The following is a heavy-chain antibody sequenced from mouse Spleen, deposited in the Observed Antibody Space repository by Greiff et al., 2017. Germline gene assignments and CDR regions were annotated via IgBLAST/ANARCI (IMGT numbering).Heavy chain of an antibody. D-gene: IGHD2-14*01. J-gene: IGHJ3*01. CDR1: GFTFSDYG. Sequence: EVHLVESGGGLVKPGGSLKLSCAASGFTFSDYGMHWVRQAPEKGLEWVAYISSGSSTIYYADTVKGRFTISRDNAKNTLFLQMTSLRSEDTAMYYWARPAYYRYDEGIFAYWGQGTLVTVSA. CDR2: ISSGSSTI. V-gene: IGHV5-17*01. CDR3: ARPAYYRYDEGIFAY.